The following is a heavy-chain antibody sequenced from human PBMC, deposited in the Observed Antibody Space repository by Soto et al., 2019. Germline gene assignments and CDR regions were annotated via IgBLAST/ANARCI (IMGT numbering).Heavy chain of an antibody. Sequence: PGESLKISCKGVGYKFGSAWIGWVRQAPGQGLEWMGWINPNSGGTKSAEKFQGRVTMTRDTSISTAYMELSRLTSDDTAVYYCASAAVTGTAGLDFWGQGTQVTVSS. D-gene: IGHD6-19*01. CDR1: GYKFGSAW. CDR3: ASAAVTGTAGLDF. J-gene: IGHJ4*02. V-gene: IGHV1-2*02. CDR2: INPNSGGT.